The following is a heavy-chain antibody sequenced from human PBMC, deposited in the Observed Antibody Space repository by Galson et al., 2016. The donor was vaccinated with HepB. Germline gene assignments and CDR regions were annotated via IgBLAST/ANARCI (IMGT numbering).Heavy chain of an antibody. V-gene: IGHV3-7*03. D-gene: IGHD3-10*01. CDR2: IKQDGSEE. CDR3: ARSYGLASYYSVPFY. J-gene: IGHJ4*02. Sequence: SLRLSCAASGFSFSDHYMNWVRQAPGKGLEWVANIKQDGSEEYYVDSVKGRFTVSRDNAKNSLYLQMNSLRAEDTAVYYCARSYGLASYYSVPFYWGQGTLVTVSS. CDR1: GFSFSDHY.